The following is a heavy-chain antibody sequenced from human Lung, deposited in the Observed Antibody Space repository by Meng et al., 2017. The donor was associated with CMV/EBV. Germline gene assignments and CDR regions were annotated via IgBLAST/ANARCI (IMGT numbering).Heavy chain of an antibody. CDR3: ATYRGGTSHFAN. V-gene: IGHV3-20*04. CDR1: VFPFDYYG. D-gene: IGHD3-16*01. Sequence: CSASVFPFDYYGFSWLRQVPGKGLECVSTINWSGGSTGYADSVKGRFTISRDSAKSSLYLQMNSLRAEDTALYYCATYRGGTSHFANWGQGTLVTVSS. J-gene: IGHJ4*02. CDR2: INWSGGST.